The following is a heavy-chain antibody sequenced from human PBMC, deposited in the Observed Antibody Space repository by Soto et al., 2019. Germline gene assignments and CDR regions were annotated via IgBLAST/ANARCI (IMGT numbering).Heavy chain of an antibody. J-gene: IGHJ1*01. CDR1: GGTFSSYA. V-gene: IGHV1-69*01. CDR3: ASEGHCGGDCYSYFQH. CDR2: IIPIFGTA. Sequence: QVQLVQSGAEVKKPGSSVKVSCKASGGTFSSYAISWVRQAPGQGLEWMGGIIPIFGTANYAQKFQGRVTITADESTSTAYRELSNLRAEDTAVYYCASEGHCGGDCYSYFQHWGQGTLVTVSS. D-gene: IGHD2-21*02.